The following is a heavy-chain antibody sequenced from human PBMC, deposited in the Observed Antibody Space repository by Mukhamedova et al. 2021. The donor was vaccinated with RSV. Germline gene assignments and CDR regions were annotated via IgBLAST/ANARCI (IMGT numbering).Heavy chain of an antibody. V-gene: IGHV3-9*01. D-gene: IGHD3-16*02. CDR2: WNSGSI. CDR3: AKDMITFGGAIVSYFDY. Sequence: WNSGSIGYADSVKGRFTISRDNAKNSLYLQMNSLRAEDTALYYCAKDMITFGGAIVSYFDYWGQGTLVTVSS. J-gene: IGHJ4*02.